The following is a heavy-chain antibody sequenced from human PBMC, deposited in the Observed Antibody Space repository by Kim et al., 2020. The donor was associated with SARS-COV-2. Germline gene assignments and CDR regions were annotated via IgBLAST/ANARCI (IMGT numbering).Heavy chain of an antibody. V-gene: IGHV3-53*04. CDR1: GFTVSSNY. CDR3: AREGYDYDNHDGMDG. D-gene: IGHD5-12*01. J-gene: IGHJ6*02. CDR2: SYSGGST. Sequence: GGSLRLSCAASGFTVSSNYMSWVRQAPGKGLEWVSVSYSGGSTYYADYAKGRFTISRHTSKTTMYLQMNRPRAEDTAVYYCAREGYDYDNHDGMDGWGQG.